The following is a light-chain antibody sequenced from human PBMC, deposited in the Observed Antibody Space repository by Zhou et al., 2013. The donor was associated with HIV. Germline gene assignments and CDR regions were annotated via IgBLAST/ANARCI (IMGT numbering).Light chain of an antibody. CDR3: QEYKSSPIT. V-gene: IGKV1-27*01. CDR2: AAS. Sequence: DIQMTQSPSSLSASVGDRVTITCRASQGISTYLAWYQQKPGQVPNLLIYAASTLKSGVPSRFSGSGSGTEFALTISSLQPEDVANYYCQEYKSSPITFGQGTRLETK. CDR1: QGISTY. J-gene: IGKJ5*01.